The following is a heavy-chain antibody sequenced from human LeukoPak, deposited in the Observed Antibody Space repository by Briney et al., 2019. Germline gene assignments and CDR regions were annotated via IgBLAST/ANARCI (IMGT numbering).Heavy chain of an antibody. CDR3: ARRYGDYTIDK. J-gene: IGHJ4*02. Sequence: SDTLSVTRTVSGGSISSSSHYWLWMRQPPGKGLEGIGSVYYSGRTYYNPSLKSRVTMSVDTSRNQFSLQLSSVTTADTAVYYCARRYGDYTIDKWGQGTLVTASS. CDR1: GGSISSSSHY. CDR2: VYYSGRT. D-gene: IGHD4-17*01. V-gene: IGHV4-39*01.